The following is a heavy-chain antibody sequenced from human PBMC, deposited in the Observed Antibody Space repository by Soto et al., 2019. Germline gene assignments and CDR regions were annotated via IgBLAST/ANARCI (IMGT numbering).Heavy chain of an antibody. CDR3: ARAAMGGSSWPFDY. J-gene: IGHJ4*02. V-gene: IGHV4-4*02. D-gene: IGHD6-13*01. CDR1: GGSISSSNW. Sequence: TSEMLSLTCAVSGGSISSSNWWSWVRQPPGKGLEWIGEIYHSGSTNYNPSLKSRVTISVDKSKNQFSLKLSSVTAADAAVYYCARAAMGGSSWPFDYWVQGTLVTVSS. CDR2: IYHSGST.